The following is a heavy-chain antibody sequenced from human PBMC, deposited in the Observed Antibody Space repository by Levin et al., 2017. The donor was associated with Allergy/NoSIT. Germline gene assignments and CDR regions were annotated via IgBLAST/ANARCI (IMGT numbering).Heavy chain of an antibody. CDR2: MNPNSGNT. CDR3: ARGPGITGTTFVDY. V-gene: IGHV1-8*01. D-gene: IGHD1-7*01. Sequence: GASVKVSCKASGYTFTSYDINWVRQATGQGLEWMGWMNPNSGNTGYAQKFQGRVTMTRNTSISTAYMELSSLRSEDTAVYYCARGPGITGTTFVDYWGQGTLVTVSS. CDR1: GYTFTSYD. J-gene: IGHJ4*02.